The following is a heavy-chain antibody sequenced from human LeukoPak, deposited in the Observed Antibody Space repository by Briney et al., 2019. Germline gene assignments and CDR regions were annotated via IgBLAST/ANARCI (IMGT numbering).Heavy chain of an antibody. Sequence: SETLSLTRTVSGGAISSYYWSSIREPAGQRLKWIGRIYTSGSTNYNTSIKSRVTMSVDPSKNPFSLKLSSVTAADTAVYYCAREQMEQGWDWGQGTLVTVSS. V-gene: IGHV4-4*07. CDR2: IYTSGST. CDR1: GGAISSYY. D-gene: IGHD5-24*01. CDR3: AREQMEQGWD. J-gene: IGHJ4*02.